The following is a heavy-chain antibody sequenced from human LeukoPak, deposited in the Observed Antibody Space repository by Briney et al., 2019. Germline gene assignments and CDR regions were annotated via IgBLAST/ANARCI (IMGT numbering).Heavy chain of an antibody. J-gene: IGHJ4*02. D-gene: IGHD3-10*01. CDR1: GFTFSSYA. Sequence: LSGGSLRLSCAASGFTFSSYAMSWVRQAPGKGLEWVSAISGSGGSTYYADSVKGRFTISRDNSKNTLYLQMNSLRAEDTAVYYCAPAMVRGAMGSDYWGQGTLVTVSS. CDR3: APAMVRGAMGSDY. V-gene: IGHV3-23*01. CDR2: ISGSGGST.